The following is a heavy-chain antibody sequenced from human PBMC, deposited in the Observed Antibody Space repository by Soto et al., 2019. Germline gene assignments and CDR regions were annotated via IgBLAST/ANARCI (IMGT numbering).Heavy chain of an antibody. CDR3: TTYNGDYNLDH. CDR1: GYTLNEVA. D-gene: IGHD4-17*01. Sequence: QVQLVQSGAEVKKPGASVKVSCKVSGYTLNEVAMHWVRQAPGKGLEWLGGFDPDEAETIYAQHFQGRVTMTEDTSTDTVYMELSSLRSEDTALYFCTTYNGDYNLDHWGQGTLVTVSS. V-gene: IGHV1-24*01. J-gene: IGHJ4*02. CDR2: FDPDEAET.